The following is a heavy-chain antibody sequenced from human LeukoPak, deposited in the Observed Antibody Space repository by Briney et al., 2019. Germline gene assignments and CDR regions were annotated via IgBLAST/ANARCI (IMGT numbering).Heavy chain of an antibody. CDR2: IKQDGSEK. D-gene: IGHD6-13*01. J-gene: IGHJ4*02. V-gene: IGHV3-7*01. Sequence: PGGSLRLSCAASGFPFSDYVMHWVRQAPGKGLEWVANIKQDGSEKYYVDSVKGRFTISRDNAKNSLYLQMNSLRAEDTAVYYCAGEGYSSSWEDYWGQGTLVTVSS. CDR3: AGEGYSSSWEDY. CDR1: GFPFSDYV.